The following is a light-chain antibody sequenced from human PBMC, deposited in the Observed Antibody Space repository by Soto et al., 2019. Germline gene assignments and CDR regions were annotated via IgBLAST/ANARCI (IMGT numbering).Light chain of an antibody. CDR1: SSDIGSYSY. CDR3: CSYAGAYTYV. J-gene: IGLJ1*01. V-gene: IGLV2-11*01. CDR2: DVT. Sequence: QSVLTQPRSVSGSAGQSVTISCTGTSSDIGSYSYVSWYQQHPDKAPKLIIYDVTERPSGVPHRFSGSKSGNTASLTISGLQAEDEADYYCCSYAGAYTYVFGSGTKVTVL.